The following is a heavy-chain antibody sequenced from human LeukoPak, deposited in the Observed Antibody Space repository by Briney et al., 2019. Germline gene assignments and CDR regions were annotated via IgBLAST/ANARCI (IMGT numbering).Heavy chain of an antibody. Sequence: GGSLRLSCAASGFTFSGSAMHWVRQASGKGLEWVGRIRSKANSYATAYAASVKGRFTISRDDSKNTAYLQMNSLKTEDTAVYYCTRQAAGRAVNFDIWGQGTMVTVSS. D-gene: IGHD6-13*01. CDR1: GFTFSGSA. J-gene: IGHJ3*02. CDR2: IRSKANSYAT. CDR3: TRQAAGRAVNFDI. V-gene: IGHV3-73*01.